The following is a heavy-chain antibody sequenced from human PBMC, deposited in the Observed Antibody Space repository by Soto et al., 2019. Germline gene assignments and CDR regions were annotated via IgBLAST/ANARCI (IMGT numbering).Heavy chain of an antibody. CDR1: GFTFNSYG. CDR3: ARGRVEGSTPGDYYYYYYMDV. Sequence: GLSLRLSCAASGFTFNSYGMHWVRKAPGKGLEWVAVIWYDGSNKYYADSVKGRFTISRDNSKNTLYLQMNSLRAEDTAVYYCARGRVEGSTPGDYYYYYYMDVWGKGTTVTVSS. J-gene: IGHJ6*03. CDR2: IWYDGSNK. D-gene: IGHD2-15*01. V-gene: IGHV3-33*08.